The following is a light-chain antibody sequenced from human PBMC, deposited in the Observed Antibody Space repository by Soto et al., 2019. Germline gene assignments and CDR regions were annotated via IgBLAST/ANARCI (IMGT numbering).Light chain of an antibody. CDR3: SSYTTRGFFYV. Sequence: QSALTQPASVSGSPGQAITISCTGISSDISSYNYVSWYQQHPGKAPKLIIYDVSNRPSGVSNRFSGSKSGNTASLTISGLEAEDEADYYCSSYTTRGFFYVFGTGTKVTVL. V-gene: IGLV2-14*03. CDR2: DVS. CDR1: SSDISSYNY. J-gene: IGLJ1*01.